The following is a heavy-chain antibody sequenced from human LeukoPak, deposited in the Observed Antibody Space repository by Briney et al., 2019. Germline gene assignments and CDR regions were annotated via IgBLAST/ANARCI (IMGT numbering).Heavy chain of an antibody. J-gene: IGHJ4*02. CDR2: IYYSGTT. CDR3: ARGRDY. V-gene: IGHV4-59*01. CDR1: GDSISSYY. Sequence: PSETLSLTCTVSGDSISSYYWSWIRRPPGKGLEWIGYIYYSGTTNYNPSLKSRVTISVDTSKNQFSLKLNSVTPADTAVYYCARGRDYWGQGTLVTVSS.